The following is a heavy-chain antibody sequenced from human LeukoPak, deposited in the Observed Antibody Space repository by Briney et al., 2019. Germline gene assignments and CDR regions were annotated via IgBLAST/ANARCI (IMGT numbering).Heavy chain of an antibody. CDR3: ASDYGGNPGRDAFDI. V-gene: IGHV4-59*01. CDR1: GGSISSYY. CDR2: IYYTGST. J-gene: IGHJ3*02. D-gene: IGHD4-23*01. Sequence: PAETLSLTCTVSGGSISSYYWNWVRQPPGKGLEWLGYIYYTGSTNYNPSLKSRVTMSVDTSKNQLSLKLSSVTAADTAVYYCASDYGGNPGRDAFDIWGQGTMVTVSS.